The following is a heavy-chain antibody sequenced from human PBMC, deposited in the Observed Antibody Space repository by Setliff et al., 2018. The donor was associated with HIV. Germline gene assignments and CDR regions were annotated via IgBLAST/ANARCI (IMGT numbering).Heavy chain of an antibody. CDR1: GGSTSSGTYY. J-gene: IGHJ4*02. CDR2: IFSTGST. Sequence: SETLSLTCSVSGGSTSSGTYYWSWIRQPAGKGLEWIGHIFSTGSTNYNPSLKSRVIMSADTSKNQFSLRLTSLTAADTAMYYCARGSAVTGTLEYWGQGTLVTVSS. CDR3: ARGSAVTGTLEY. D-gene: IGHD6-19*01. V-gene: IGHV4-61*09.